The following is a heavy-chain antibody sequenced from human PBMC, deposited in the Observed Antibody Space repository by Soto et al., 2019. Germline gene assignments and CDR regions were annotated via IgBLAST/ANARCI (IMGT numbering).Heavy chain of an antibody. Sequence: QLQLQESGSGLVKPSQTLSLTCAVSGGSISSGGYSWSWIRQPPGKGLEWIGYIYHSGTTYYNPSLTSRVTISVDRSKNQSSRTLSSVTAADTAVYYCARAHYGDYGYGMDVWGQGTTVTVSS. CDR3: ARAHYGDYGYGMDV. J-gene: IGHJ6*02. V-gene: IGHV4-30-2*01. CDR1: GGSISSGGYS. CDR2: IYHSGTT. D-gene: IGHD4-17*01.